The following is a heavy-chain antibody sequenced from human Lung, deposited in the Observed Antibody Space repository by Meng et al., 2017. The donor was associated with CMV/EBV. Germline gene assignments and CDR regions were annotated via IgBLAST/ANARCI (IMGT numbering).Heavy chain of an antibody. CDR3: ARDGGLELRQGYYYYYGMDV. Sequence: SVKVSCKASGGTFSSYTISWVRQAPGQGLEWMGRIIPILGIANYAQKFQGRVTITADKSTSTAYMELSSLRSEDTAVYYCARDGGLELRQGYYYYYGMDVWGQGTTVTVSS. J-gene: IGHJ6*02. V-gene: IGHV1-69*04. CDR2: IIPILGIA. D-gene: IGHD1-7*01. CDR1: GGTFSSYT.